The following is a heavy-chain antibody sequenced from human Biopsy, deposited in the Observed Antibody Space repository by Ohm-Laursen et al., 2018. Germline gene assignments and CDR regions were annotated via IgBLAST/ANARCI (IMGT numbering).Heavy chain of an antibody. D-gene: IGHD6-13*01. V-gene: IGHV2-70*04. Sequence: PTQTLTLTCDFSGFSLSPRGLRVSWIRQPPGKALEWLARIGWDDHKDYSVSLKDRLTISKATSENQVVLTMTNTDPADTGTYFCARTPIAIFSAGLVYRHRRHLQGMDVWGQGTAVTVS. J-gene: IGHJ6*02. CDR3: ARTPIAIFSAGLVYRHRRHLQGMDV. CDR1: GFSLSPRGLR. CDR2: IGWDDHK.